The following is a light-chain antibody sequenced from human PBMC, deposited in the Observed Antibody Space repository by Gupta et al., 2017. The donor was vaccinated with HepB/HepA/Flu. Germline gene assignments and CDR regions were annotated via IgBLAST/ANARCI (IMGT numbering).Light chain of an antibody. J-gene: IGKJ3*01. CDR1: PSVGTN. CDR2: GTS. Sequence: EIVMTQSPATLSVSPGERATLSCRASPSVGTNLAWYQHKPGQAPRLLSYGTSTRATGIPARFRGSGSGTECTLTISSLQSEDFAVYYCQQYNNWPPFTFGPGTEVDIK. V-gene: IGKV3-15*01. CDR3: QQYNNWPPFT.